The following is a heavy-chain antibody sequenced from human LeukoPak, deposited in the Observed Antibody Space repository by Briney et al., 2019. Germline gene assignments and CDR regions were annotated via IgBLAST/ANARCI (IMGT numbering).Heavy chain of an antibody. Sequence: GKSLRLSCAASGFTFSSYGMHWVRQAPGKGLEWVAVTWYDGRNNYYAASVKGRFTISRDDSKTTVYLLMNSLRAEDTAVYYCAREVAPLYFHYGMDVWREGTTVTVSS. CDR2: TWYDGRNN. CDR1: GFTFSSYG. V-gene: IGHV3-33*01. J-gene: IGHJ6*01. CDR3: AREVAPLYFHYGMDV. D-gene: IGHD2-21*01.